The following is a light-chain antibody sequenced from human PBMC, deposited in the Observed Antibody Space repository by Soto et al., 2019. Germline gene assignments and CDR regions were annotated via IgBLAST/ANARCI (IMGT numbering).Light chain of an antibody. CDR2: GAS. J-gene: IGKJ1*01. Sequence: EIVMTQSPATLSVSPGERATLSCRASQSVSSNLAWYQQKPGQAPRLLIYGASTRATGIPARFSGSGSGTEFTLTISSLQSEDFAVYYCQPYNNWPPGTFGQGTKV. V-gene: IGKV3-15*01. CDR1: QSVSSN. CDR3: QPYNNWPPGT.